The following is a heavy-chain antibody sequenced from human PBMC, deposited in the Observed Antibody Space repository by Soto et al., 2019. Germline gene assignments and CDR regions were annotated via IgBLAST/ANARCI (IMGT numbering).Heavy chain of an antibody. CDR3: ARDLATTVTKPSLFDY. D-gene: IGHD4-17*01. Sequence: ASVKVSCKASGYTFTSYYMHWVRQAPGQGLEWMGIINPSGGSTSYAQKFQGRVTMTRDTSTSTVYMELSSLRSEDTAVYYCARDLATTVTKPSLFDYWGQGTLVTVSS. CDR1: GYTFTSYY. J-gene: IGHJ4*02. V-gene: IGHV1-46*01. CDR2: INPSGGST.